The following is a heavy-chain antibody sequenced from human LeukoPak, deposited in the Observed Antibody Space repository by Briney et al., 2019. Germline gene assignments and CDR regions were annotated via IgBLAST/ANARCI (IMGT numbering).Heavy chain of an antibody. CDR2: INPNSGGT. Sequence: ASVKVSCKASGYTFTGYYMHWVRQAPGQGLEWMGWINPNSGGTNYAQKFRGRVTMTRDTSISTAYMELSRLRSDDTAVYYCAREGEGDFSPTFWGQGTLVTVSS. CDR1: GYTFTGYY. V-gene: IGHV1-2*02. CDR3: AREGEGDFSPTF. J-gene: IGHJ4*02. D-gene: IGHD2-21*02.